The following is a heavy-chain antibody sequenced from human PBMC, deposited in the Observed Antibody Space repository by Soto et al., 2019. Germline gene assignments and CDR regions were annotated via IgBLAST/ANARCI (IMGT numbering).Heavy chain of an antibody. Sequence: LSCAASGFTFSSYAMHWVRQAPGKGLEWVAVISYDGSNKYYADSVKGRFTISRDNSKNTLYLQMNSLRAEDTALYYCARDHVAGVLRPRGYFDYWGQGTLVTVS. J-gene: IGHJ4*02. CDR3: ARDHVAGVLRPRGYFDY. CDR2: ISYDGSNK. D-gene: IGHD6-19*01. V-gene: IGHV3-30-3*01. CDR1: GFTFSSYA.